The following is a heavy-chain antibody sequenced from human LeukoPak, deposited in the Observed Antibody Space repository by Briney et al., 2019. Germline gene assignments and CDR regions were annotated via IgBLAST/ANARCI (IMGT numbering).Heavy chain of an antibody. CDR3: ARRGNYDNLWGNSLNN. J-gene: IGHJ4*02. D-gene: IGHD3-16*01. V-gene: IGHV1-2*02. CDR1: GYTFTVYY. CDR2: INPNSGGT. Sequence: ASVKVSCKASGYTFTVYYIHWVRQAPGQGLAWMGWINPNSGGTNYAQKFQGRVTMTRDASISTAYMEMSRLRSDDTAIYYCARRGNYDNLWGNSLNNWGQGTLVTVSS.